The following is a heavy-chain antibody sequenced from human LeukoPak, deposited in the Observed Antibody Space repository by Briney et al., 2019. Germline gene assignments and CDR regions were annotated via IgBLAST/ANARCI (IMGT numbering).Heavy chain of an antibody. D-gene: IGHD3-10*01. CDR1: GGSTSNTY. J-gene: IGHJ3*02. CDR3: ARDRLLLGGSGTPHAFDI. Sequence: SETLSLTCTVSGGSTSNTYWSWIRQPPGKGLEWIGYMHDSGTTKYNPSLRSRVNISVDTSKIQFSLILPSPTGAATAVYFCARDRLLLGGSGTPHAFDIWGQGTMVTVSS. V-gene: IGHV4-59*01. CDR2: MHDSGTT.